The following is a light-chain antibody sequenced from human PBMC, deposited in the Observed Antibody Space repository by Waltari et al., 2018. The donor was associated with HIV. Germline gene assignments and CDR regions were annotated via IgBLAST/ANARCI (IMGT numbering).Light chain of an antibody. CDR3: SSYTSSSTLV. J-gene: IGLJ2*01. V-gene: IGLV2-14*01. CDR1: SSDVGGYNY. Sequence: QTAPTHPASVSGSPGQSITISCTGPSSDVGGYNYVSWYQQHPGKAPKLMIYDVSNRPSGVSNRFSGSKSGNTASLTISGLQAEDEADYYCSSYTSSSTLVFGGGTKLTVL. CDR2: DVS.